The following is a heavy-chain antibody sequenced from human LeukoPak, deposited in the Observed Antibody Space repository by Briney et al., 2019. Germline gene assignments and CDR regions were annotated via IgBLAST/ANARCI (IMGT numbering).Heavy chain of an antibody. CDR2: ISSSSSYI. V-gene: IGHV3-21*01. J-gene: IGHJ4*02. CDR3: ARSEAVALDY. D-gene: IGHD6-19*01. CDR1: GFTFSSYS. Sequence: PGGSLRLSCAASGFTFSSYSMNWVRQAPGKGLEWVSSISSSSSYIYYADSVKGRFTISRDNAKNSVYLQMNSLRAEDTAVYYCARSEAVALDYWGQGTLVTVSS.